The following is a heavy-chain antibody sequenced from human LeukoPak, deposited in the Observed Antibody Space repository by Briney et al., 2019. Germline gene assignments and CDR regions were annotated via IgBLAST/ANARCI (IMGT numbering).Heavy chain of an antibody. CDR2: FYSGGST. Sequence: SENLSLTCTVFGDSISGSKYFWGWIRQPPGKGLEWIGNFYSGGSTYYNPSLKRRVAISEDTSGKQFSLRLGSVTAADTAVYYCARAHSIASYYYGVDVWGQGTTVTVSS. CDR3: ARAHSIASYYYGVDV. J-gene: IGHJ6*02. V-gene: IGHV4-39*07. D-gene: IGHD2/OR15-2a*01. CDR1: GDSISGSKYF.